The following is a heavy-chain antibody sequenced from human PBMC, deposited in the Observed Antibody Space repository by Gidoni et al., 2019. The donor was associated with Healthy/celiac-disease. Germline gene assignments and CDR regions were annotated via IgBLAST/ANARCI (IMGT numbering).Heavy chain of an antibody. J-gene: IGHJ3*01. CDR3: AREGAIVVVVAASAGAFNL. CDR2: ISYDGNSK. CDR1: GFTSRPYA. Sequence: QVQLVESGGGVVQPGWSLRLSCAASGFTSRPYAMHWVRQAPGKGVAWVALISYDGNSKYYADSGKGRFTISRDNSKNTLFLQMDSLRPEDTAVYYCAREGAIVVVVAASAGAFNLWGQGTMVTVSS. D-gene: IGHD2-15*01. V-gene: IGHV3-30*04.